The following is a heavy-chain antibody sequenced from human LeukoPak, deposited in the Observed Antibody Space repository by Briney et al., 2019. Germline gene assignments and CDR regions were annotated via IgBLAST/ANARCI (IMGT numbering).Heavy chain of an antibody. CDR2: IYYGGST. D-gene: IGHD2-15*01. J-gene: IGHJ4*02. Sequence: SETLSLTCTVSGGSVSSGSYYWSWIRQPPGKGLELIGYIYYGGSTNYNPSLKSRVTISVVSSKNQFSLSLSSVTAADTAVYYCARHISGGATLDWGQGTLVTVSS. V-gene: IGHV4-61*01. CDR3: ARHISGGATLD. CDR1: GGSVSSGSYY.